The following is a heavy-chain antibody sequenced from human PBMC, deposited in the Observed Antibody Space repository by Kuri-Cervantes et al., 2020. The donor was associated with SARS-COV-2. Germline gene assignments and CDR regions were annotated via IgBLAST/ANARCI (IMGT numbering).Heavy chain of an antibody. J-gene: IGHJ4*02. D-gene: IGHD3-22*01. CDR1: GFTFSSYA. Sequence: GGSLRLSCAASGFTFSSYAMSWVRQAPGKGLEWVSAISGSGGSTYYADSVKGRFTISRDNAKNSLYLQMNSLRAEDTAVYYCARDVGVYYYDSSGYYFDYWGQGTLVTVSS. CDR2: ISGSGGST. CDR3: ARDVGVYYYDSSGYYFDY. V-gene: IGHV3-23*01.